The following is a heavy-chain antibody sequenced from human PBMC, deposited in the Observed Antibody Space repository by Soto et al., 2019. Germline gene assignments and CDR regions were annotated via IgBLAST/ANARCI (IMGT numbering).Heavy chain of an antibody. Sequence: QITLKESGPTLVKPTQTLTLTCTFSGFSLSTSGVGVGWIRQPPGKALEWLALIYWDDDKRYSPSLKRRLTIPKDTSKNQVVLTMTNMAPVDTATYYCAHPLYYGSVSYYYYGMDVWGQGTTVTRSS. CDR3: AHPLYYGSVSYYYYGMDV. V-gene: IGHV2-5*02. J-gene: IGHJ6*02. CDR1: GFSLSTSGVG. CDR2: IYWDDDK. D-gene: IGHD3-10*01.